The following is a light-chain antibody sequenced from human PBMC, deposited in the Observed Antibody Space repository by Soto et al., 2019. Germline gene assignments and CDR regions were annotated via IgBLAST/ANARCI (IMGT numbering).Light chain of an antibody. Sequence: DIVLTQSPGTLSLSPGERATLSCKTSQSVSSSYLAWYQQKPGQAPRLLLYSASSRATGIPDRFSGSGSGTDFTLTISRLEPEDFAVYYCQQYGSSPTFGGGTKVDIK. V-gene: IGKV3-20*01. CDR3: QQYGSSPT. CDR2: SAS. J-gene: IGKJ4*01. CDR1: QSVSSSY.